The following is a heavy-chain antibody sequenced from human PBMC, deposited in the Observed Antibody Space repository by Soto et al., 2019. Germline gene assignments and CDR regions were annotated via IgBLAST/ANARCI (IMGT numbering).Heavy chain of an antibody. CDR2: IYDSGST. V-gene: IGHV4-59*01. CDR3: AASYYAILTGHFAFDI. D-gene: IGHD3-9*01. Sequence: GSLRLSCAASGFTFSSYSMNWVRQAPGKGLEWLGYIYDSGSTSYNPSLRSRVTMSMDTSKTQFSLNLTSVTAADTAVYFCAASYYAILTGHFAFDIWGQGTMVTVSS. J-gene: IGHJ3*02. CDR1: GFTFSSYS.